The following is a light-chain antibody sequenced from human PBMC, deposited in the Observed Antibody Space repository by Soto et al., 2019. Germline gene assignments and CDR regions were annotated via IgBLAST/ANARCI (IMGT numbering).Light chain of an antibody. V-gene: IGKV1-8*01. CDR2: AAS. CDR3: QQYYSYPPFT. Sequence: AIRMTQSPSSLSASTGDRVTITCRASQGISSYLAWYQQKPGKAPKLLIYAASTLQSGVPSRFSGSGSGTDFTLTSSCLQSEDFATYYCQQYYSYPPFTFGPGTKVDIK. CDR1: QGISSY. J-gene: IGKJ3*01.